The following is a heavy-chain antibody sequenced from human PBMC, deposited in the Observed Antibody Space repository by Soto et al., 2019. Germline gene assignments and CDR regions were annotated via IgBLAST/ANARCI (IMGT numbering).Heavy chain of an antibody. Sequence: WTWIRQSPGKGLEWIGYIHHSGSILYNPSLKSRVTISVDTSKNQFSLHLTSVTAADTAVYFRAREDDGGDSLDVWGQGTTVTVSS. D-gene: IGHD2-21*02. J-gene: IGHJ6*02. V-gene: IGHV4-30-4*08. CDR2: IHHSGSI. CDR3: AREDDGGDSLDV.